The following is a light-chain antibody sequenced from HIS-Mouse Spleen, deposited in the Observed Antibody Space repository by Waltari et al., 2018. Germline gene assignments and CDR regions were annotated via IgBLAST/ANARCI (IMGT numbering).Light chain of an antibody. CDR2: EVS. V-gene: IGLV2-8*01. CDR3: SSYAGSNNLGV. J-gene: IGLJ3*02. Sequence: QSALTQPPSASGSPGQSVTISCTGTSSDVGGYNYVPWYQQHPGKAPKLMIDEVSKRPSGVPDRFSGSKSGNTASLTVSGLQAEDEADYYCSSYAGSNNLGVFGGGTKLTVL. CDR1: SSDVGGYNY.